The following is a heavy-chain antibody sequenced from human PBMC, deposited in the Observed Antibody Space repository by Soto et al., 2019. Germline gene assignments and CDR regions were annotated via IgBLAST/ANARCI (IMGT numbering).Heavy chain of an antibody. D-gene: IGHD2-2*01. CDR3: ARDVVPAADSDYLDYGMDV. V-gene: IGHV3-74*01. CDR2: INSDGSST. Sequence: PGGSLRLSCAASGFTFSSYWMHWVRQAPGKGLVWVSRINSDGSSTSYAESVKGRFTISRDNAKNTLYLQMNSLRAEDTAVYYCARDVVPAADSDYLDYGMDVWGQGTTVTVSS. CDR1: GFTFSSYW. J-gene: IGHJ6*02.